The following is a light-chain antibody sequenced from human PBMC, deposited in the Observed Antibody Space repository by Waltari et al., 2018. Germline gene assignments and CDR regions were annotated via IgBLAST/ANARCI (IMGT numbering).Light chain of an antibody. CDR2: GAS. J-gene: IGKJ5*01. Sequence: EILLTQSPATLSVSPGERATLSCRASQNVNTNVAWYQQKPGQPPRLLIYGASTRHTGIPDRFTGSGSGTDFTLTIDTLQSEDFAVYYCQQYNKWPPISFGQGTRLEIK. V-gene: IGKV3-15*01. CDR1: QNVNTN. CDR3: QQYNKWPPIS.